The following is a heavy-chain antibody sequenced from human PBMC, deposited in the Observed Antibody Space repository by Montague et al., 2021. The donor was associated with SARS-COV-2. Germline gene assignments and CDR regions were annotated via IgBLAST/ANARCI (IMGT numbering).Heavy chain of an antibody. J-gene: IGHJ4*02. D-gene: IGHD6-13*01. CDR1: GGSITGYF. V-gene: IGHV4-59*12. CDR2: MHYSGST. CDR3: ARVPFSSSWYYLDY. Sequence: SETLYLTCTISGGSITGYFWTWIRQPPGKGLEWLGHMHYSGSTKYNPSLESRVTMSIDTSESQFSLHLRSVTAADTGVYYCARVPFSSSWYYLDYWGQGTLVTVSS.